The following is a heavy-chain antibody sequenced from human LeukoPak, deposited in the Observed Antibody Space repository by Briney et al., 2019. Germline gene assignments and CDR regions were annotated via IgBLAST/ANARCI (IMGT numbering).Heavy chain of an antibody. CDR3: ARLTPTGYSSSWYRGAADY. CDR1: GYSFTNYW. CDR2: IYPGDSDT. D-gene: IGHD6-13*01. Sequence: GESLKISCKGSGYSFTNYWIGWVRQMPGKGLEWMGIIYPGDSDTKYSPSFQGQVTISADKSISTAYLQWSSLKASDTAMYYCARLTPTGYSSSWYRGAADYWGQGTLVTVSS. J-gene: IGHJ4*02. V-gene: IGHV5-51*01.